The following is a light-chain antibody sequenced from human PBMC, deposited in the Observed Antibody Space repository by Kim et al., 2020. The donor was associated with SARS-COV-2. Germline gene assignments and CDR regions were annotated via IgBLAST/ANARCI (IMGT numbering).Light chain of an antibody. J-gene: IGLJ2*01. CDR2: SNN. CDR1: SSNIGSKA. CDR3: AAWDDSLSGFVV. Sequence: QSVLTQPPSASGTPGQRVTISCSGSSSNIGSKAVNWYQQLPGTAPKLLIYSNNQRPSGVPDRFSGSKSDTSASLAISGLQSEDEADYYCAAWDDSLSGFVVFGGGTRLTVL. V-gene: IGLV1-44*01.